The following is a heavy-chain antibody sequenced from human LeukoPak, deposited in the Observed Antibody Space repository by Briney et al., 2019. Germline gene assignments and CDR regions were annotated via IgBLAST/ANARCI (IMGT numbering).Heavy chain of an antibody. D-gene: IGHD2-2*02. CDR1: GGSISSYY. CDR2: IYYSGST. V-gene: IGHV4-59*01. CDR3: ARAPGPFYCSSTSCYIPPRFAY. J-gene: IGHJ4*02. Sequence: SETLSLTCTVSGGSISSYYWSWIRQPPGKGLEWIGYIYYSGSTNYNPSLKSRVTISVDTSKNQFSLKLSSVTAADTAVYYCARAPGPFYCSSTSCYIPPRFAYWGQGTLVTVSS.